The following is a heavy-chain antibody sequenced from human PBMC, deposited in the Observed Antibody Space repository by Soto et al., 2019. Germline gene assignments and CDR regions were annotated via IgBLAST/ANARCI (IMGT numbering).Heavy chain of an antibody. CDR3: ARELHTFSSAYYSFAY. D-gene: IGHD3-22*01. CDR2: VATQNSNT. V-gene: IGHV1-18*01. CDR1: GYTFTDYG. Sequence: GASVKVSCKTSGYTFTDYGLAWLRQAPGQSPEWMGWVATQNSNTNYAQKFQDRVTMTTDASTATTYMELRRLRSDDTAMYYCARELHTFSSAYYSFAYRGQGTLVTVSS. J-gene: IGHJ4*02.